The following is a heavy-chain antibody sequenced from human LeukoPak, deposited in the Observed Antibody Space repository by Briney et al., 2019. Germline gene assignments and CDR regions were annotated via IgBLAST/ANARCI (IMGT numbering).Heavy chain of an antibody. CDR3: ARDPAPDYFDY. Sequence: ASVTVSCKASGYTFTNYVMHWVRQAPGQRLEWMGWINAGNGNTKYSQKFQGRVTFTRDTSASTAYMELSSLRSEDTAVYYCARDPAPDYFDYWGQGTLVTVSS. V-gene: IGHV1-3*01. J-gene: IGHJ4*02. CDR1: GYTFTNYV. CDR2: INAGNGNT.